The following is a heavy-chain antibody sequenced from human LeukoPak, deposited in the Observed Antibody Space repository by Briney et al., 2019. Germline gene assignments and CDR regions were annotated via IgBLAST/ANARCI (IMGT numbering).Heavy chain of an antibody. CDR1: GGSISSSSYY. Sequence: PSETLSLTCTVSGGSISSSSYYWGWIRQPPGKGLEWIGSIYYSGSTYYNPSLKSRVTISVDTSKNQFSLKLTSVTAADTAVYYCARLIFVFVPAATIWDWGRGTLVTVSS. CDR2: IYYSGST. D-gene: IGHD2-2*01. CDR3: ARLIFVFVPAATIWD. J-gene: IGHJ4*02. V-gene: IGHV4-39*01.